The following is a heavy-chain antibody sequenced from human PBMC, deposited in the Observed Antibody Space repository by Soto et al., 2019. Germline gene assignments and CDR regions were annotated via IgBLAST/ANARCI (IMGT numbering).Heavy chain of an antibody. CDR3: TTGPNLGYCSGGSCYGWFDP. CDR1: GFTFSNAW. CDR2: IKSKTDGGTT. V-gene: IGHV3-15*01. J-gene: IGHJ5*02. Sequence: PGGSLRLSCAASGFTFSNAWMSWVRQAPGEGLEWVGRIKSKTDGGTTDYAAPVKGRFTISRDDSKNTLYLQMNSLKTEDTAVYYCTTGPNLGYCSGGSCYGWFDPWGQGTLVTVS. D-gene: IGHD2-15*01.